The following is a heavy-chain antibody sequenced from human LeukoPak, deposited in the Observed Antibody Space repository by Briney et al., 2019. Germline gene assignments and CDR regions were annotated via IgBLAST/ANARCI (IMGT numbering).Heavy chain of an antibody. V-gene: IGHV3-30*04. Sequence: GGSLRLSCAASGFTFSSYSMHWVRQAPGKGLEWLTLISYHGSNTEYTESVKGRFTISRDNSKNTLSLQMNSLRTEDTAIYFCARSPERLGQGYLDSWGQGTLVTVSS. CDR2: ISYHGSNT. J-gene: IGHJ4*02. CDR1: GFTFSSYS. D-gene: IGHD3/OR15-3a*01. CDR3: ARSPERLGQGYLDS.